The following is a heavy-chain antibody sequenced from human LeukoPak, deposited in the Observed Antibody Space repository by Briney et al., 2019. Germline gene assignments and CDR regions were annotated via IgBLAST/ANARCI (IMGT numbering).Heavy chain of an antibody. CDR3: ARDKSYGGNSEWYFDL. CDR2: IYYSGST. D-gene: IGHD4-23*01. V-gene: IGHV4-59*12. Sequence: PSETLSLTCTVSGGSISSYYWSWIRQPPGKGLEWIGYIYYSGSTNYNPSLKSRVTISVDTSKNQFSLKLSSVPAADTAVYYCARDKSYGGNSEWYFDLWGRGTLVTVS. CDR1: GGSISSYY. J-gene: IGHJ2*01.